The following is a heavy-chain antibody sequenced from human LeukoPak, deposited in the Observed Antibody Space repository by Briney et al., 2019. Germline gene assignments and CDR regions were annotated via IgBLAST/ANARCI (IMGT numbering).Heavy chain of an antibody. J-gene: IGHJ6*02. CDR3: ARSAVAGNYYYYGMDV. Sequence: GGSLRLSCAASGFTFSDYYMSWIRQAPGKGLEWVSSISSSSSSIYYADSVKGRFTISRDNAKNSLYLQMNSLRAEDTAVYYCARSAVAGNYYYYGMDVWGQGTTVTVSS. CDR1: GFTFSDYY. D-gene: IGHD6-19*01. CDR2: ISSSSSSI. V-gene: IGHV3-11*04.